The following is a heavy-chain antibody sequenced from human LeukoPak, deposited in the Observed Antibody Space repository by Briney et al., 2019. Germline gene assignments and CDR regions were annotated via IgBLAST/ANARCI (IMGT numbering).Heavy chain of an antibody. D-gene: IGHD5-18*01. CDR2: IKQDGSEK. Sequence: PGGSLRLSCAASGFTFSSYWMSWVRQAPGKGLEWEANIKQDGSEKYYVDSVKGRFTISRDNAKNSLYLQMNSLRAEDTAVYYCARDQVREAAIHYYGMDVWGQGTTVTVSS. V-gene: IGHV3-7*01. CDR3: ARDQVREAAIHYYGMDV. J-gene: IGHJ6*02. CDR1: GFTFSSYW.